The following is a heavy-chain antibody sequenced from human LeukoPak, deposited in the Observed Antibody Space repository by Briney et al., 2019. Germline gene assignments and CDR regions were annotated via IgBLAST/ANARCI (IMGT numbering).Heavy chain of an antibody. Sequence: PGGSLRLSCAASGFTFSTYAMNWVRPAPGKGLEWVSYISRSGSTMYYADSVKGRCTLSRDNAKNSLDLQMNSLRAEDTAVYFCAKDLYTTIQGFDYWGQGTLVTVSS. J-gene: IGHJ4*02. CDR2: ISRSGSTM. CDR1: GFTFSTYA. D-gene: IGHD5-12*01. CDR3: AKDLYTTIQGFDY. V-gene: IGHV3-48*01.